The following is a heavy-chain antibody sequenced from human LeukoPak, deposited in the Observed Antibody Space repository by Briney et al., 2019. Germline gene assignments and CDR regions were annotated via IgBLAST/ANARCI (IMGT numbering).Heavy chain of an antibody. CDR3: ARGEYCTNGVCLGVDY. J-gene: IGHJ4*02. CDR1: GFTFSSYS. D-gene: IGHD2-8*01. Sequence: GGSLRLSCAASGFTFSSYSMNWVRQAPGKGLEWVSYISSSSSTIYYADSVKGRFTISRDNAKNSLYLQMNSLRAEDTAVYYCARGEYCTNGVCLGVDYWGQGTLVTVSS. CDR2: ISSSSSTI. V-gene: IGHV3-48*01.